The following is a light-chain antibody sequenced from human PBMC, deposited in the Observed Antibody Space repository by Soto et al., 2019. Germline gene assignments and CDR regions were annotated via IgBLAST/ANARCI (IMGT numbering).Light chain of an antibody. J-gene: IGKJ1*01. Sequence: DIQMTQSPSSLSASVGDRVTITCQASQDISNYLNWYQQKPGKAPKLLIYDESNLETGVPSRFCGSGSGTDLSFTISSLQPEDIATYYCQQYDKLPPWTFGEGTKVEIK. CDR3: QQYDKLPPWT. CDR1: QDISNY. CDR2: DES. V-gene: IGKV1-33*01.